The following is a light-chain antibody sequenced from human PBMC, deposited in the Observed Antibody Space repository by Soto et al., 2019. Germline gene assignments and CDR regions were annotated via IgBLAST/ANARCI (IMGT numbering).Light chain of an antibody. J-gene: IGKJ1*01. CDR3: QLDAGPPVT. V-gene: IGKV3-20*01. CDR1: QSVSSN. Sequence: IVITLYPATLSVSPGERATFCCRASQSVSSNLAWYQQKPGQAPRLLIYGASSRATGIPDRFTGSGSGTDFTLTINSLEPEDFALYYCQLDAGPPVTFGQGTKVDI. CDR2: GAS.